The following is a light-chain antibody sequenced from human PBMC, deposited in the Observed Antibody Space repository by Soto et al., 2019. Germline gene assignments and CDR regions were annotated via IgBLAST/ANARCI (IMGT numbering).Light chain of an antibody. J-gene: IGKJ1*01. V-gene: IGKV3-20*01. CDR2: GAS. CDR1: QSVSSY. CDR3: QQYGSSGT. Sequence: EIVLTQSPATLSFSPVERDTLSCRASQSVSSYLAWYQQKPGQAPRLLIYGASNRATGIPDRFSGSGSGTDFTLNISRLEPEDFAVYYCQQYGSSGTVGQGTKVE.